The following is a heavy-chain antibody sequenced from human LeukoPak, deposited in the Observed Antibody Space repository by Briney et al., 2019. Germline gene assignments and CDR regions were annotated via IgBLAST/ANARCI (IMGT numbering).Heavy chain of an antibody. V-gene: IGHV3-23*01. CDR1: GFTFSSYA. Sequence: GSLRLSCAASGFTFSSYAMNWVRQAPGKGLEWVSAISGSGGSTYYADSVKGRFTISRDNSKNTLYLQMNSLRAEDTAVCYCALYGSGSYYSIAYFQHWGQGTLVTVSS. J-gene: IGHJ1*01. D-gene: IGHD3-10*01. CDR2: ISGSGGST. CDR3: ALYGSGSYYSIAYFQH.